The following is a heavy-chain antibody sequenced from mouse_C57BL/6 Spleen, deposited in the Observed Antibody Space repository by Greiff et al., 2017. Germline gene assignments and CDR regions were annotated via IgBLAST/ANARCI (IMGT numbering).Heavy chain of an antibody. Sequence: EVQLVESEGGLVQPGSSMKLSCTASGFTFSDYYMAWVRQVPEKGLEWVANINYDGSSTYYLDSLKSRFIISRDNAKNILYLQMSGLKSEDTATYYCARHGYDGFDVWGTGTTVTVSS. V-gene: IGHV5-16*01. CDR1: GFTFSDYY. J-gene: IGHJ1*03. CDR2: INYDGSST. CDR3: ARHGYDGFDV. D-gene: IGHD2-2*01.